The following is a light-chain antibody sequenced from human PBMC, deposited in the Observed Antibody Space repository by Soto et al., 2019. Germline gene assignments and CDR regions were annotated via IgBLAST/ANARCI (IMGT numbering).Light chain of an antibody. V-gene: IGLV4-60*02. CDR2: LESSGSY. J-gene: IGLJ3*02. Sequence: QLVLTQSSSASASLGSSVKLTCTLSSGHSSYIIAWHQQQPGKAPRYLMKLESSGSYNKGSGVPDRFSGSSSGADRYLTISNLQFEDEADYYCETWDSNTRVFGGGTKLTFL. CDR3: ETWDSNTRV. CDR1: SGHSSYI.